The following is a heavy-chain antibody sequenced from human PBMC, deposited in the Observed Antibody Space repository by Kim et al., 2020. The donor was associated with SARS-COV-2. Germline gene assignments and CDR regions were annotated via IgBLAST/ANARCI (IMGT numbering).Heavy chain of an antibody. J-gene: IGHJ4*02. Sequence: YADSGKGRFPISRHNAKNSLYLQMSSLRAEVTTVYYCARDSSMFGVVINYWGQGTLVTVSS. D-gene: IGHD3-3*01. V-gene: IGHV3-11*01. CDR3: ARDSSMFGVVINY.